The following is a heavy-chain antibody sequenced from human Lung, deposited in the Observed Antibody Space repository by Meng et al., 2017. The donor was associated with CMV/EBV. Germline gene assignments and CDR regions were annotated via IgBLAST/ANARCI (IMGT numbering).Heavy chain of an antibody. V-gene: IGHV4-4*03. J-gene: IGHJ4*02. CDR2: IDDSGST. D-gene: IGHD1-26*01. CDR1: GVSISSNIR. Sequence: QWQLERAGPGLAKPPGPPSLTCGVSGVSISSNIRWTWVRQPPGKGLEWIGDIDDSGSTNYNPSLNSRISISLDKSKNHFSLKVNSVTAADTAVYYCARGKQDAWELLAYWGQGALVTVSS. CDR3: ARGKQDAWELLAY.